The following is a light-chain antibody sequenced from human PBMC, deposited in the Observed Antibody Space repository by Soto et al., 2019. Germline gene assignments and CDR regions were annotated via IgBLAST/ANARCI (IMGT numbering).Light chain of an antibody. Sequence: QSALTQPASVSGSPGQSITISCTGTNSDVGSYNRVSWYQQPPGTAPKLIIFDVNNRPSGVSYRFSGSKSGNTAYLTISGLQAEDEADYYCNSYTTSETYVFGTGTKVTVL. CDR2: DVN. CDR1: NSDVGSYNR. J-gene: IGLJ1*01. CDR3: NSYTTSETYV. V-gene: IGLV2-14*01.